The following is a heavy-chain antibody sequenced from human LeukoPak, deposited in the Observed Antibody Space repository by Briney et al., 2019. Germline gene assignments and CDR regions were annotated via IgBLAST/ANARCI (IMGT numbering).Heavy chain of an antibody. D-gene: IGHD2-21*01. J-gene: IGHJ6*03. CDR1: GFTFSSYS. V-gene: IGHV3-21*01. Sequence: GGSLRLSCAASGFTFSSYSMNWVRQAPGKGLEWVLSINSVSYMYYADSVKGRFTISRDNAKNSLYLQMNSLRAGDTAVYYCARDRHSTYYYHMDVWGKGTTVTVSS. CDR2: INSVSYM. CDR3: ARDRHSTYYYHMDV.